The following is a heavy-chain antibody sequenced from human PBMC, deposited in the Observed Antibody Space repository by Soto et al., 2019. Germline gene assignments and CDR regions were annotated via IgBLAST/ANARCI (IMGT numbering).Heavy chain of an antibody. D-gene: IGHD6-19*01. CDR3: ATLPRSSGWYYWINAFDI. Sequence: APVKVSCKVSGYTLTELSMHWVRQAPGKGLEWMGGFDPEDGETIYAQKFQGRVTMTEDTSTDTAYMELSSLRSEDTAVYYCATLPRSSGWYYWINAFDIWGQGTMVTVSS. J-gene: IGHJ3*02. CDR1: GYTLTELS. CDR2: FDPEDGET. V-gene: IGHV1-24*01.